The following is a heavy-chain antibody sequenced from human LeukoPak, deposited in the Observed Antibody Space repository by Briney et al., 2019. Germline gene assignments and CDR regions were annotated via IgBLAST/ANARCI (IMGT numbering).Heavy chain of an antibody. D-gene: IGHD4-17*01. CDR3: AKEGREDGDYPYGMDV. V-gene: IGHV3-30*18. J-gene: IGHJ6*02. CDR2: ISYDGSNK. Sequence: PGGSLRLSCAASGFTFSSYGMHWVRQAPGKWLEWVAVISYDGSNKYYADSVKGRFTISRDNSKNTLYLQMNSLRAEDTAVYYCAKEGREDGDYPYGMDVWGQGTTVTVSS. CDR1: GFTFSSYG.